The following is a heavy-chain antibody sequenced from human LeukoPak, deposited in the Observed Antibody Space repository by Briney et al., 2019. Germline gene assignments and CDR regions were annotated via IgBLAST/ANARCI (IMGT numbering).Heavy chain of an antibody. Sequence: ASVKVSCKASGYTFTSYDTNWARQATGQGLEWMGWMNPNSGNTGYAQKFQGRVTMTRNTSISTAYMELSSLRSEDTAVYYCARGYSSGYYYYYMDVWGKGTTVTVSS. CDR2: MNPNSGNT. D-gene: IGHD3-22*01. CDR1: GYTFTSYD. V-gene: IGHV1-8*01. J-gene: IGHJ6*03. CDR3: ARGYSSGYYYYYMDV.